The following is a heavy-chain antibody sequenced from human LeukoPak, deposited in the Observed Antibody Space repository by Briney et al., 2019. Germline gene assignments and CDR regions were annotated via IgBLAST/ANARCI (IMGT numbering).Heavy chain of an antibody. D-gene: IGHD6-6*01. J-gene: IGHJ6*02. V-gene: IGHV4-59*08. CDR3: ATNGLHSSSSRNYYSLDV. CDR1: GGSISGFY. CDR2: IYYGGST. Sequence: SETLSLTCTVSGGSISGFYWSWVRQPPGKGLEWIAYIYYGGSTNYNPSLESRVTLSVDTSKNQFSLRLTSVTAADTAVYFCATNGLHSSSSRNYYSLDVWGQGTTVTVSS.